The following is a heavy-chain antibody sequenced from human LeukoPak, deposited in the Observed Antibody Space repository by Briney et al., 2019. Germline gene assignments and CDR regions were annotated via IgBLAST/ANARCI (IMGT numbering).Heavy chain of an antibody. CDR2: ISYDGSNK. CDR1: GFTFSSYA. Sequence: RSGGSLRLSCAASGFTFSSYAMHWVRQAPGKGLEWVAVISYDGSNKYYADSVKGRFTISRDNSKNTLYLQMSSLRAEDTAVYYCAKDKKLGTVSSSGPYYFDYWGQGTLVTVSS. D-gene: IGHD4-17*01. J-gene: IGHJ4*02. CDR3: AKDKKLGTVSSSGPYYFDY. V-gene: IGHV3-30*04.